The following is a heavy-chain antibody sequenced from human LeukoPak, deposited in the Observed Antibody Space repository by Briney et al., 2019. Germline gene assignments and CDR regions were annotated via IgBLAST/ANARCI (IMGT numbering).Heavy chain of an antibody. V-gene: IGHV4-59*08. CDR1: GVSIRCYY. J-gene: IGHJ5*02. Sequence: SETLSLTRTVSGVSIRCYYWRWLRQPPGKGREGVGYVYYSGSTNYNHSLQRRVTISVDTSKTQFSLKLSSVTAADTAVYYCARLFEDIVVVPAAKGWFDPWGQGTLVTVSS. D-gene: IGHD2-2*01. CDR2: VYYSGST. CDR3: ARLFEDIVVVPAAKGWFDP.